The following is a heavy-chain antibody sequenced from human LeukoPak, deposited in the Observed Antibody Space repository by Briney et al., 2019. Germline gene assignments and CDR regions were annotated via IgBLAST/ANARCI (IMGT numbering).Heavy chain of an antibody. V-gene: IGHV1-18*01. D-gene: IGHD6-13*01. Sequence: ASVKVSCKASGYTFNTYGITWVRQAPGQGLEWMGWISGYNGKTNYAQKLQGRVTMTTDTSTNTAYMELRSLRSDDTAVYYCARFEGYSSSSWYAFDYWGQGTLVTVSS. CDR3: ARFEGYSSSSWYAFDY. J-gene: IGHJ4*02. CDR1: GYTFNTYG. CDR2: ISGYNGKT.